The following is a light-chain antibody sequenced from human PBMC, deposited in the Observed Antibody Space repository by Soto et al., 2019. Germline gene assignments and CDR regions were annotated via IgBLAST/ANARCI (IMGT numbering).Light chain of an antibody. V-gene: IGLV7-46*01. J-gene: IGLJ2*01. Sequence: QAVVTQEPSLTVSPGGTVTLTCGSSTGAVTSGHYPYWFQQKPGQAPTTLIYATSSKHSWTPARFSGSLLGGKAALTLSGVQPEDEAEYYCLLYYGDSHVFGGGTHLAVL. CDR3: LLYYGDSHV. CDR2: ATS. CDR1: TGAVTSGHY.